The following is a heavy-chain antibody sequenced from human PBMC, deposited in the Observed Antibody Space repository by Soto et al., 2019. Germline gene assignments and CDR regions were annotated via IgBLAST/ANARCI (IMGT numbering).Heavy chain of an antibody. Sequence: ASVKVSCTASGYTFTSYAMHWVRQAPGQRLEWMGWINAGNGNTKYSQKFQGRVTITRDTSASTAYMELSSLRSEDTAVYYCAIVAQKRFWSGYSRNDAFDIWGQGTMVTVSS. J-gene: IGHJ3*02. CDR3: AIVAQKRFWSGYSRNDAFDI. CDR1: GYTFTSYA. V-gene: IGHV1-3*01. CDR2: INAGNGNT. D-gene: IGHD3-3*01.